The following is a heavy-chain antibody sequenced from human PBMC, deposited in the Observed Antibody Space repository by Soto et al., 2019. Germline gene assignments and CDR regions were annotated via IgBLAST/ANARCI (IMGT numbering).Heavy chain of an antibody. CDR2: IIPLFGTA. CDR3: ARPRGTDSSGYYYFDF. V-gene: IGHV1-69*01. J-gene: IGHJ4*02. D-gene: IGHD6-19*01. CDR1: GGTFSTCA. Sequence: QVQLEQSGGEVKQPGSSVRVSCKTSGGTFSTCAINWVRQAPGQGLEWMGAIIPLFGTADYSQKFQGRVTITADASTSTAYMELSSLRFDATAVYFCARPRGTDSSGYYYFDFWGQGTLVTVSS.